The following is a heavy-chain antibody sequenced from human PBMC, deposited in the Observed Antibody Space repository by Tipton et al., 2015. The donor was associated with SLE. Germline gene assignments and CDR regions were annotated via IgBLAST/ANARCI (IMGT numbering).Heavy chain of an antibody. CDR1: GFTFSSYW. D-gene: IGHD6-13*01. J-gene: IGHJ4*02. CDR2: IKIDGNER. Sequence: SLRLSCAASGFTFSSYWMHWVRQAPGKGLEWVADIKIDGNERHYVDSVKGRFTISRDNSKNSLYLQMNSLRVEDTAVYYCARGGGFEIAVAGRFDFWGQGTLVTVSA. CDR3: ARGGGFEIAVAGRFDF. V-gene: IGHV3-7*01.